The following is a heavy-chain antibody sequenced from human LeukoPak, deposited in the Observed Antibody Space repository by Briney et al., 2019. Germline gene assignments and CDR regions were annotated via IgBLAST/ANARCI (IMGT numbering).Heavy chain of an antibody. CDR1: GYTFTGYY. Sequence: ASVKVSCKASGYTFTGYYMHWVRQAPGQGLEWMGRINPNSGGTNYAQKFQGRVTMTWDTSISTAYMELSRLRSDDTAVYYCARDTYYYDSSGSYFDYWGQGTLVTVSS. CDR2: INPNSGGT. CDR3: ARDTYYYDSSGSYFDY. V-gene: IGHV1-2*06. D-gene: IGHD3-22*01. J-gene: IGHJ4*02.